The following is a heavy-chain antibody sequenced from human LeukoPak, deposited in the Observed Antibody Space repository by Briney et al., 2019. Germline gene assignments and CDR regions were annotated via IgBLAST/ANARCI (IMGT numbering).Heavy chain of an antibody. CDR1: GFTFDDYA. D-gene: IGHD3-10*01. V-gene: IGHV3-43*02. CDR3: AKDTIPYGRSYYYMDX. Sequence: PGGSLRLSCAASGFTFDDYAMHWVRQAPGKGLEWVSLISGDGGSTYYADSVKGRFTVSRDNSKNSLYLHMSSLRTEDTALFYCAKDTIPYGRSYYYMDXWAKGPRSPSP. J-gene: IGHJ6*03. CDR2: ISGDGGST.